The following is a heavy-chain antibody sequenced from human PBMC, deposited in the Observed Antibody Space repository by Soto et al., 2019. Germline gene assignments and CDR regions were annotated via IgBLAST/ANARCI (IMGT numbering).Heavy chain of an antibody. CDR2: IYYSGST. J-gene: IGHJ6*02. CDR1: GGSISSSSYY. CDR3: ASLFGYGLRYFDWLSYYYYGMDV. V-gene: IGHV4-39*01. Sequence: ETLSLTCTVSGGSISSSSYYWGWIRQPPGKGLEWIGSIYYSGSTYYNPSLKSRVTISVDTSKNQFSLKLSSVTAADTAVYYCASLFGYGLRYFDWLSYYYYGMDVWGQGTTVTVSS. D-gene: IGHD3-9*01.